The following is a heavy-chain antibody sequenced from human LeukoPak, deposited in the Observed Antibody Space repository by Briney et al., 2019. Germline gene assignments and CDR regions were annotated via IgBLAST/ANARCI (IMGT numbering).Heavy chain of an antibody. CDR2: IHHSGTT. V-gene: IGHV4-39*07. CDR3: AREPRWDYGDFESHFDY. Sequence: SETLSLTCTVSDGSISRSTYYWGWIRQPPGKGLEWIGSIHHSGTTYYNPSLKSRVTMSVDTSQKKLSLKLSSVTAADTAVYYCAREPRWDYGDFESHFDYWGQGTLVTVSS. J-gene: IGHJ4*02. D-gene: IGHD4-17*01. CDR1: DGSISRSTYY.